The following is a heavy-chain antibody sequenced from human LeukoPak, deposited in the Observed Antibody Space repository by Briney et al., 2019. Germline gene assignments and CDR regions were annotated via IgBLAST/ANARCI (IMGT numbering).Heavy chain of an antibody. CDR1: GFTFSNYW. J-gene: IGHJ6*02. CDR3: ARDSGYDSTFYGMDV. CDR2: IKNDGSST. D-gene: IGHD5-12*01. Sequence: GGSLRLSCAASGFTFSNYWMYWVRQAPGKGLVWVSRIKNDGSSTGYADSVKGRFTISRDNAKNTLYLQTNSLRAEDTAVYYCARDSGYDSTFYGMDVWGQGTTVTVSS. V-gene: IGHV3-74*01.